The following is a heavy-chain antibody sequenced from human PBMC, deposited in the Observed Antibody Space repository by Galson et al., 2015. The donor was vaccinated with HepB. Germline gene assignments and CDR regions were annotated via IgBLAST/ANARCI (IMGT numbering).Heavy chain of an antibody. J-gene: IGHJ4*02. CDR1: GFNFGGSA. Sequence: SLRLSCAASGFNFGGSAIHWVRQASGKGPEWDGRIRTKANNYATSYVPSLEGRFTISRDDSKNMAYLHMKSLKADDTAVYYCSRLGDFSGYSSRWGQGTQVTVSS. CDR3: SRLGDFSGYSSR. D-gene: IGHD5-12*01. V-gene: IGHV3-73*01. CDR2: IRTKANNYAT.